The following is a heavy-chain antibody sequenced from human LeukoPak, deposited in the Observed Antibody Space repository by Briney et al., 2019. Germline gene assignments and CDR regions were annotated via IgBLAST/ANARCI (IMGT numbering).Heavy chain of an antibody. CDR3: ARAPIVATITLFDP. D-gene: IGHD5-12*01. CDR2: IWYDGSNK. CDR1: GFTFSSYG. J-gene: IGHJ5*02. V-gene: IGHV3-33*01. Sequence: GGSPRLSCAASGFTFSSYGMHWVRQAPGKGLEWVAVIWYDGSNKYYADSVKGRFTISRDNSKNTLYLQMNSLRAEDTAVYYCARAPIVATITLFDPWGQGTLVTVSS.